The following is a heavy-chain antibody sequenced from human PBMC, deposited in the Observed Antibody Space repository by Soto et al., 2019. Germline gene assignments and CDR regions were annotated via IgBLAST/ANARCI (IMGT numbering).Heavy chain of an antibody. V-gene: IGHV1-18*01. Sequence: GASVKLFCKASCYTFASYGIKSGRQAPGQGLEWMGWISAYNGNTNYAQKLQGRVTMTADTSTSTAYMELRSLRSDDTAVYYCARVIGIAVAGKGTYYYGMDVWG. CDR3: ARVIGIAVAGKGTYYYGMDV. CDR2: ISAYNGNT. CDR1: CYTFASYG. D-gene: IGHD6-19*01. J-gene: IGHJ6*02.